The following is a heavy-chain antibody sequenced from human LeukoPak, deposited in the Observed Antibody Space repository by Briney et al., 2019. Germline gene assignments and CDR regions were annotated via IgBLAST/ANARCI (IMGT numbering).Heavy chain of an antibody. Sequence: GGSLRLSCAASGFTFSSYWMIWVRQAPGKGLEWVANIKQDGSEKYYVDSVKGRFTISRDNAKNSLYLQMNSLRAEDTAVYYCAGDVSSGDYDYWGQGTLVTVSS. CDR1: GFTFSSYW. D-gene: IGHD2-15*01. CDR2: IKQDGSEK. CDR3: AGDVSSGDYDY. J-gene: IGHJ4*02. V-gene: IGHV3-7*03.